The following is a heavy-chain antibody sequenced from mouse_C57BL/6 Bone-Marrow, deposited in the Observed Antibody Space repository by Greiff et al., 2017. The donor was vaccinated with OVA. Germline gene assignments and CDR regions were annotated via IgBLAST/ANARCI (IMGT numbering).Heavy chain of an antibody. J-gene: IGHJ2*01. Sequence: QVQLQQPGTELVKPGASVKLSCKASGYTFTSYWMHWVKQRPGQGLEWIGNINPSNGGTNYNEKFKSKATLTVDKSSSTAYMQLSSLTSEDSAVYDCALYSNYGGYYFDYWGQGTTLTVSS. V-gene: IGHV1-53*01. D-gene: IGHD2-5*01. CDR1: GYTFTSYW. CDR2: INPSNGGT. CDR3: ALYSNYGGYYFDY.